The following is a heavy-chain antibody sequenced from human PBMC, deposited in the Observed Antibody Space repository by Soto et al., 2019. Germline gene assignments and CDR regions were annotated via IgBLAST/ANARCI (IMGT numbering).Heavy chain of an antibody. CDR2: INAGNGNT. Sequence: GASVKVSCKASGYTLTTYAMHWVRQAPGQRLEWMGWINAGNGNTKYSQRFQGRVTITRDTSASTAYMELSSLRSEDTAVYYCARVFQGSSWYSAWGYYYYYGMDVWGQGSLVTVSS. CDR1: GYTLTTYA. D-gene: IGHD6-13*01. J-gene: IGHJ6*02. CDR3: ARVFQGSSWYSAWGYYYYYGMDV. V-gene: IGHV1-3*01.